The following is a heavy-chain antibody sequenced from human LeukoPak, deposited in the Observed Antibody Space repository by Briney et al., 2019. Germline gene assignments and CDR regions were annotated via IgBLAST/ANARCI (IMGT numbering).Heavy chain of an antibody. Sequence: SSETLSLTCAVSGGSISSSNWWSWVSQPPGKGLEWIGEIYHSGSTNYNPSLRSRVTISVDKPKNQFSLKLSSVSAADTAVFYCARVSSGSYYFDYWGQGTLVTVSS. D-gene: IGHD1-26*01. V-gene: IGHV4-4*02. CDR2: IYHSGST. CDR1: GGSISSSNW. J-gene: IGHJ4*02. CDR3: ARVSSGSYYFDY.